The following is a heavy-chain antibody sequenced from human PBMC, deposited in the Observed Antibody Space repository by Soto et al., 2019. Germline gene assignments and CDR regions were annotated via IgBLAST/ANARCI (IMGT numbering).Heavy chain of an antibody. D-gene: IGHD2-21*01. V-gene: IGHV4-30-4*01. CDR3: ARGYVFRYFYSY. CDR1: GGSISSGDYY. CDR2: IYYSGST. J-gene: IGHJ4*02. Sequence: PSETLSLTCTVSGGSISSGDYYWSWIRQPPGKGLEWIGYIYYSGSTYYNPSLKSRVTISVDTSKNQFSLKLSSVTAADTAVYYFARGYVFRYFYSYSGQGTLVTVSS.